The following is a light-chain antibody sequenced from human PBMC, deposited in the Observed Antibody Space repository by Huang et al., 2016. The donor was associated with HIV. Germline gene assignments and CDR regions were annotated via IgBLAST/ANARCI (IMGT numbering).Light chain of an antibody. CDR1: QSISNW. V-gene: IGKV1-5*01. J-gene: IGKJ3*01. CDR2: DAS. Sequence: DIQMTQSPSTLSASVGDRVTITCRASQSISNWLAWFQQRPGKAPNLLIYDASSLQSGGPSRFSGSGSGTEFTLTIGSLQPDDFATYYCQQYDSYSQFTFGPGTKVDIK. CDR3: QQYDSYSQFT.